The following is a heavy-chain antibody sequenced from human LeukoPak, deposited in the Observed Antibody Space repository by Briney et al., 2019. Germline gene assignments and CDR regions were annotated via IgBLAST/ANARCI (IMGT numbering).Heavy chain of an antibody. Sequence: SVKVSCKASGGTFSSYAISWVRQAPGQGLEWMGGIIHTFGTANYAQKFQGRVTITADESTSTAYMELSSLRSEDTAVYYCARDGYCSSTSCYRGGNYYYGMDVWGKGTTVTVSS. CDR1: GGTFSSYA. V-gene: IGHV1-69*01. D-gene: IGHD2-2*01. CDR2: IIHTFGTA. J-gene: IGHJ6*04. CDR3: ARDGYCSSTSCYRGGNYYYGMDV.